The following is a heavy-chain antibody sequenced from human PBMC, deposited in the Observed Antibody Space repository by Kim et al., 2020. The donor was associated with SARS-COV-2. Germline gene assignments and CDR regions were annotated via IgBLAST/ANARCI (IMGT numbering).Heavy chain of an antibody. Sequence: GSTSYAQKFQGRVTMTRDTSTSTVYMELSSLRSEDTAVYYCATTTAVTPRWGQGTLVTVSS. D-gene: IGHD2-21*02. J-gene: IGHJ4*02. CDR2: GST. CDR3: ATTTAVTPR. V-gene: IGHV1-46*01.